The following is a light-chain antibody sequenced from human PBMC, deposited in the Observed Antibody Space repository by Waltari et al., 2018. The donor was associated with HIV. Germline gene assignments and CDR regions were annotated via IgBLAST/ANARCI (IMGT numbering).Light chain of an antibody. V-gene: IGKV3-15*01. CDR3: QQYSNWPRT. CDR2: GAS. Sequence: ELVMTQSPATLSVSRGERATLSSRASQSVSSNLAWYQHKPGQPPRLFIYGASTRATGIPARFSGSGSGTDFTLTISSLQSEDFAVYYCQQYSNWPRTFGQGTKVEIK. J-gene: IGKJ1*01. CDR1: QSVSSN.